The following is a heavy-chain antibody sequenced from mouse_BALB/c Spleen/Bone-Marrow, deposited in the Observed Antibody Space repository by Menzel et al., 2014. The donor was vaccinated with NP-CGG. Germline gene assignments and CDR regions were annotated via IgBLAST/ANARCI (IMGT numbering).Heavy chain of an antibody. J-gene: IGHJ3*01. CDR2: IDPSDSGT. V-gene: IGHV1-69*02. D-gene: IGHD2-1*01. CDR3: ARDHFSSGNFEFAY. CDR1: GYTFTSYW. Sequence: VKLMESGPELVKPGAPVKVSCKASGYTFTSYWMNWVKQRPGRGLEWIGRIDPSDSGTHYNQKFKDKATLTVDKSSSTAYIQLSSLTSEDSAVYYCARDHFSSGNFEFAYWGQGTLVSVSA.